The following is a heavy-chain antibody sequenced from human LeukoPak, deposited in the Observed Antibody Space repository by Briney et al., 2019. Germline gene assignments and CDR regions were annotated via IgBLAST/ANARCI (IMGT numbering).Heavy chain of an antibody. CDR3: AREGTDGYNLDY. CDR2: IDPSGGST. Sequence: GASVKVSCKASGYTFTTYYVHWVRQAPGQGLEWMGLIDPSGGSTSYAQNFQGRVTMTRDMSTSTVYMELSSLRSEDTAVYFCAREGTDGYNLDYWGQGTLVTVSS. CDR1: GYTFTTYY. V-gene: IGHV1-46*01. J-gene: IGHJ4*02. D-gene: IGHD5-24*01.